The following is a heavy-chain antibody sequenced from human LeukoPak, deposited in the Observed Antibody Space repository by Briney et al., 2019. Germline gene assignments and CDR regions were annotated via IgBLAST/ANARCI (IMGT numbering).Heavy chain of an antibody. J-gene: IGHJ5*02. CDR3: ARDSSSWNRYNWFDP. CDR2: IYYSGST. D-gene: IGHD6-13*01. Sequence: SETLSLTCTVSGGSISSSSYSWGWIRQPPGKGLEWIGSIYYSGSTYYNPSLKSRATISVDTSKTQFSLKLSSVTAADTAVYYCARDSSSWNRYNWFDPWGQGTLVTVSS. V-gene: IGHV4-39*02. CDR1: GGSISSSSYS.